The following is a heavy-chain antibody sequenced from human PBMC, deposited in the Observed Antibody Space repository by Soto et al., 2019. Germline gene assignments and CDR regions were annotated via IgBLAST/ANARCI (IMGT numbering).Heavy chain of an antibody. CDR2: IIPILGIA. CDR1: GGTFSSYT. D-gene: IGHD3-3*01. J-gene: IGHJ4*01. CDR3: ARSGKRITICGVVTHPELIDF. Sequence: QVQLVQSGAEVKKPGSSVKVSCKASGGTFSSYTIGCVRQAPGQGREWMGRIIPILGIANYAQKFQGRVRITAENSRRSAYMELSSLSSEATVVYYCARSGKRITICGVVTHPELIDFWGHVTLVTVSS. V-gene: IGHV1-69*02.